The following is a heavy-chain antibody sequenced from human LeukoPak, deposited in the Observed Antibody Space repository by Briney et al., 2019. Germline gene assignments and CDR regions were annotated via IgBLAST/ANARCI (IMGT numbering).Heavy chain of an antibody. V-gene: IGHV3-53*01. CDR2: IYSGGST. D-gene: IGHD3-22*01. CDR1: GFTVSSNY. Sequence: GGSLRLSCAASGFTVSSNYMSWVRQAPGKGLEWVSVIYSGGSTYYADSVKGRFTISRDNSKNTLYLQMNSLRAEDKAVRYCAGGRPYYDSSGSDYWGQGTLVTVSS. CDR3: AGGRPYYDSSGSDY. J-gene: IGHJ4*02.